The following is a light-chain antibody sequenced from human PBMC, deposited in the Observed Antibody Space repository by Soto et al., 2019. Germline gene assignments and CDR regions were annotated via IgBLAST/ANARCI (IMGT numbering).Light chain of an antibody. J-gene: IGLJ2*01. CDR1: SGSIASNY. CDR3: QSYDSNNMV. V-gene: IGLV6-57*04. CDR2: EDD. Sequence: NFMLTQPHSVSESPGKTVTISCTRTSGSIASNYVQWYQQRPGSVPTTVIYEDDQRPSGVPDRFSGSIDSSSNSASLTISGLKTEDEADYYRQSYDSNNMVFGGGTKVTVL.